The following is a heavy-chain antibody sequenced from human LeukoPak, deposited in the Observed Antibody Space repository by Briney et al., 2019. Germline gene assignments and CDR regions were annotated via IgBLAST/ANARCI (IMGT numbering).Heavy chain of an antibody. V-gene: IGHV3-23*01. Sequence: GGSLRLSCAASGFTFDDYAMHWVRQAPGKGLEWVSAINARGFITYYAESVKGRFTISRDNSKNTLFLQMNSLSVEDTAIYYCVNHITAMVRGCLDHWGQGILVTVSS. D-gene: IGHD5-18*01. CDR1: GFTFDDYA. J-gene: IGHJ4*02. CDR3: VNHITAMVRGCLDH. CDR2: INARGFIT.